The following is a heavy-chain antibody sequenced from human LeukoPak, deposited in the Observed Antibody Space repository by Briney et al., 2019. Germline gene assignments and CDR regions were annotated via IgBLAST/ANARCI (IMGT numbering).Heavy chain of an antibody. Sequence: GGSLRLSCAASGFSFSDYYMSWIRQAPGKGLEWISYISSSGSNIYADSVKGRFTISRDNAKNSLYLQMNSLRAEDTAVYYCARAGRAYSSSWYWFDPWGQGTLVTVSS. D-gene: IGHD6-13*01. CDR3: ARAGRAYSSSWYWFDP. CDR1: GFSFSDYY. CDR2: ISSSGSNI. J-gene: IGHJ5*02. V-gene: IGHV3-11*04.